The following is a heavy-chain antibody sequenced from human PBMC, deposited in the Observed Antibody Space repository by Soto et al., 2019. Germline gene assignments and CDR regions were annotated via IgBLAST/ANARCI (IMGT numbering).Heavy chain of an antibody. CDR1: GFTFSDYY. CDR2: ISGGGGSTI. Sequence: GGSLRLSCAASGFTFSDYYMTWIRQAPGKGLEWLSYISGGGGSTIYYADSVKGRFTISRDNTKNSLYLHVDSLRTEDTAVYYCARQRGFYDSSGLDYWGQGTLVTVSS. V-gene: IGHV3-11*01. J-gene: IGHJ4*02. CDR3: ARQRGFYDSSGLDY. D-gene: IGHD3-22*01.